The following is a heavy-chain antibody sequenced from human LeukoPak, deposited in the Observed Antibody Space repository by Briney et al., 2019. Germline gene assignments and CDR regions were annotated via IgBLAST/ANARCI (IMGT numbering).Heavy chain of an antibody. V-gene: IGHV3-74*01. CDR2: LDTDGSDT. Sequence: GGSLRLSCTASGFTFSNYWMHWVRQAPGKGLVWVSRLDTDGSDTSYADSVKGRFTISRDNAKNTLYLQMNNLRAEDTAMYYCARSYGTYYYGMDVWGQGTTVTVSS. CDR1: GFTFSNYW. J-gene: IGHJ6*02. D-gene: IGHD1-26*01. CDR3: ARSYGTYYYGMDV.